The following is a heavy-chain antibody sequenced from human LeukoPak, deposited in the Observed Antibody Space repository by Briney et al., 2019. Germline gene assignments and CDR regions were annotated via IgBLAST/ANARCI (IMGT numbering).Heavy chain of an antibody. Sequence: GGSLRLSCAASGFTFSSYAMSWVRQAPGKGLEWVSAISGSGGSTYYADSVKGRFTISRDNSKNTPYLQMNSLRAEDTAVYYCAKGDRSNYLLMDVWGKGTTVTVSS. J-gene: IGHJ6*03. CDR1: GFTFSSYA. D-gene: IGHD4-11*01. CDR3: AKGDRSNYLLMDV. V-gene: IGHV3-23*01. CDR2: ISGSGGST.